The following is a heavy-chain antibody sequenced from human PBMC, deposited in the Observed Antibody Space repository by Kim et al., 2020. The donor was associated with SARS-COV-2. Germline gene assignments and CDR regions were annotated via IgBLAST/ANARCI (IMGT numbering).Heavy chain of an antibody. CDR1: GFTFSDFA. V-gene: IGHV3-23*01. J-gene: IGHJ6*01. CDR2: ISGGGST. Sequence: GGSLRLSFAASGFTFSDFAMNWVRQPPGKGLEWVSAISGGGSTYYADSVQGRSTISRDNSKNTLFLQMDILRAEATAVYFCAKAGAADPLDRMDVWGHGT. CDR3: AKAGAADPLDRMDV. D-gene: IGHD1-26*01.